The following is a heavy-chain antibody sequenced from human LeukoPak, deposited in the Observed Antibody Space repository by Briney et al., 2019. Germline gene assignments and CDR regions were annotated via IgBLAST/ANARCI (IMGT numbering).Heavy chain of an antibody. J-gene: IGHJ4*02. Sequence: PGGSLRLSCAASGFTFSSYGMSWVRQAPGKGLEWVSAISGSGGSTYYADSVKGRFTISRDNSKNTLYLQMNSLRAEDTAVYYCAKFLGDILTGYAYWGQGTLVTVSS. CDR1: GFTFSSYG. V-gene: IGHV3-23*01. CDR3: AKFLGDILTGYAY. D-gene: IGHD3-9*01. CDR2: ISGSGGST.